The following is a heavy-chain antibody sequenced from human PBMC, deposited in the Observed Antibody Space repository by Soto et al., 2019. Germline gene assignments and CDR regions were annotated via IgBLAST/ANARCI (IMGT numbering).Heavy chain of an antibody. D-gene: IGHD6-13*01. CDR2: IYYSGST. J-gene: IGHJ6*03. Sequence: AESLSLTAAASGDCISTYYTRCIQQPPGKGLQGFGYIYYSGSTNYSASLKTRCSISVYTSNNQFRLKLSSVTAADTALYYCASIRMGSRSYGSLDVWGKRTAVTVSS. CDR3: ASIRMGSRSYGSLDV. CDR1: GDCISTYY. V-gene: IGHV4-59*01.